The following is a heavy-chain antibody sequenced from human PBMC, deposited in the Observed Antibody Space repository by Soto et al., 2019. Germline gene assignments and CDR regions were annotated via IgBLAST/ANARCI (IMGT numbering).Heavy chain of an antibody. CDR3: VRQYYDFWTDYPDFDY. D-gene: IGHD3-3*01. Sequence: VQLVQSGAEVKRPGASVKVSCKTSGYTFTKYDISWVRQAPGQGLEWLGLISPNSGRPSYAQKFEGRVTMTTDTSTTTANLELRSLRSHDTAVYYCVRQYYDFWTDYPDFDYWGQGTLVTVSS. CDR2: ISPNSGRP. V-gene: IGHV1-18*04. J-gene: IGHJ4*02. CDR1: GYTFTKYD.